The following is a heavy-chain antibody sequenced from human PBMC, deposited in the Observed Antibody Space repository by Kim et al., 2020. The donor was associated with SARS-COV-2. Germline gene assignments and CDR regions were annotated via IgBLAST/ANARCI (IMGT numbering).Heavy chain of an antibody. CDR3: ASLITTDQCFDY. Sequence: YYADAVKGRFTISRDNAKNSLYLQMNSLRAEDTAVYYCASLITTDQCFDYWGQGTLVTVSS. V-gene: IGHV3-48*03. D-gene: IGHD1-26*01. J-gene: IGHJ4*02.